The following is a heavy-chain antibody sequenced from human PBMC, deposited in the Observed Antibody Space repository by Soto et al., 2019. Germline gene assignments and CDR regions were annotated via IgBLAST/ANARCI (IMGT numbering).Heavy chain of an antibody. D-gene: IGHD2-2*01. CDR2: IRNKASSYTT. J-gene: IGHJ4*02. CDR1: GFTFSDHY. CDR3: ASSSTSCHGGCCYFDY. Sequence: EVQLVESGGGLVQPGGSLRLSCAASGFTFSDHYMDWVRQAPGKGLEWVGRIRNKASSYTTEYAASVKGRFTISRDDSKNSLSLQMNSLKTEDTAVYYCASSSTSCHGGCCYFDYWGQGTLVTVSS. V-gene: IGHV3-72*01.